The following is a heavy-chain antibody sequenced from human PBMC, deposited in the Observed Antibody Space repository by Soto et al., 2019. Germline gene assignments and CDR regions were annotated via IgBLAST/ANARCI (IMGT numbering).Heavy chain of an antibody. V-gene: IGHV6-1*01. CDR3: ARVSWSGVHSSGWTPYYYYGMDV. Sequence: PSQTLSLTCAISGDSVSSNSAAWNWIRQSPSRGLEWLGRTYYRSKWYNDYAVSVKSRITINPDTSKNQFSLQLNSVTPEDTAVYYCARVSWSGVHSSGWTPYYYYGMDVWGQGTTVTVSS. CDR1: GDSVSSNSAA. CDR2: TYYRSKWYN. J-gene: IGHJ6*02. D-gene: IGHD6-19*01.